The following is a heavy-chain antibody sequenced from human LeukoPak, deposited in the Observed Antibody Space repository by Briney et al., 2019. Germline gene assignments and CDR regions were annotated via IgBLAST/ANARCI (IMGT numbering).Heavy chain of an antibody. CDR2: IWSDGSNK. CDR3: ARSVVVVTGGSKFFDY. V-gene: IGHV3-33*01. D-gene: IGHD3-22*01. CDR1: GFTFSNYG. Sequence: GGSLRLSCAASGFTFSNYGMHWVRQAPGKGLEWVAGIWSDGSNKYYADSVKGRFTISRDNSKNTLYLQMTTLRAEDTAVYYCARSVVVVTGGSKFFDYWGQGTLVTGSS. J-gene: IGHJ4*02.